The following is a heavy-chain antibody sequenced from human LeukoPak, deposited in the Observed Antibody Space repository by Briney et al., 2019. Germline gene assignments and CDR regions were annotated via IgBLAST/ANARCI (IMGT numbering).Heavy chain of an antibody. CDR3: VREGNVVITKNFDH. V-gene: IGHV1-2*02. CDR2: INPHSGVT. D-gene: IGHD1-14*01. Sequence: GAAVTVSFMSSGFTFIVYYIHWVREAPGQGLGWMGYINPHSGVTSFPQKFQGRVTLSTDTSISAAYMELSSLISDDTAMYYCVREGNVVITKNFDHWGQGALVTVSS. CDR1: GFTFIVYY. J-gene: IGHJ4*02.